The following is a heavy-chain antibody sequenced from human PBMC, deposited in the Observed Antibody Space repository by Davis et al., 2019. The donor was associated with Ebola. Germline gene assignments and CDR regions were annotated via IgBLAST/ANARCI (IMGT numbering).Heavy chain of an antibody. J-gene: IGHJ4*02. Sequence: ASVKVSCKASGYTFTSYGISWVRQAPGQGLEWMGWISAYNGNTNYAQKLQGRVTMTTDTSTSTAYMELRSLRSDDTAVYYCARVPSLNNWNDGWVVWGDYWGQGTLVTVSS. D-gene: IGHD1-1*01. CDR1: GYTFTSYG. CDR3: ARVPSLNNWNDGWVVWGDY. CDR2: ISAYNGNT. V-gene: IGHV1-18*01.